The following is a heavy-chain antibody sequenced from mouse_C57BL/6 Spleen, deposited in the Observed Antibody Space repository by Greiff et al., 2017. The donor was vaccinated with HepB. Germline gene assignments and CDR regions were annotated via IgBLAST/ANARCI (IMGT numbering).Heavy chain of an antibody. CDR1: GYTFTDYY. V-gene: IGHV1-26*01. D-gene: IGHD1-1*01. CDR3: ARDGLLRYYFDY. Sequence: VQLQQSGPELVKPGASVKISCKASGYTFTDYYMNWVKQSHGKSLEWIGDINPNNGGTSYNQKFKGKATLTVDKSSSTAYMELRSLTSEDSAVYYCARDGLLRYYFDYWGQGTTLTVSS. CDR2: INPNNGGT. J-gene: IGHJ2*01.